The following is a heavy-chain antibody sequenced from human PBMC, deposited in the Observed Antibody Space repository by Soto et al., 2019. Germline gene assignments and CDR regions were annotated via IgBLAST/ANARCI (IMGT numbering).Heavy chain of an antibody. CDR3: VKHMVVVLITTVGYFDY. Sequence: GGSLRLSCAACGFAFSGYAMTWVRQAPGKGLEWVSSISESGSRTFYADSVEGRFTVSRENSKDTLYLQMNSLRAEDTAVYYCVKHMVVVLITTVGYFDYWGQGTLVTVSS. V-gene: IGHV3-23*01. D-gene: IGHD3-22*01. J-gene: IGHJ4*02. CDR1: GFAFSGYA. CDR2: ISESGSRT.